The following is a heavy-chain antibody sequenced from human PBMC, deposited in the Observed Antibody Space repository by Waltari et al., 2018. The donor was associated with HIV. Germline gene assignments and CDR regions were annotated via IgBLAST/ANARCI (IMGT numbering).Heavy chain of an antibody. J-gene: IGHJ4*02. D-gene: IGHD2-21*02. CDR1: GFIFSRTG. Sequence: QVQLVESGGGVVQSGRSLRLSCVVSGFIFSRTGMHWVRQAPGKGVELVAVIFYDGSEKYYADSVKGRFTISRDDSKNTLYLQMDSLRAEDTAVYYCAKDQDGGDRSFDYWGQGTLVTVSS. CDR3: AKDQDGGDRSFDY. CDR2: IFYDGSEK. V-gene: IGHV3-30*18.